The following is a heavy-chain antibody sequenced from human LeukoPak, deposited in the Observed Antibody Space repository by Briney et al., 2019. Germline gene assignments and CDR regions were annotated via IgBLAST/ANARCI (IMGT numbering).Heavy chain of an antibody. J-gene: IGHJ4*02. CDR1: GGSISSYY. Sequence: SETLSLTCTVSGGSISSYYWSWIRQPPGKGLEWIGYIYTSGSTNYNPSLKSRVTISVDTSKNQFSLKLSSVTAADTAVYYCARRLRYCSSTSCSYYFDYWGQGTLVIVSS. D-gene: IGHD2-2*01. CDR2: IYTSGST. CDR3: ARRLRYCSSTSCSYYFDY. V-gene: IGHV4-4*09.